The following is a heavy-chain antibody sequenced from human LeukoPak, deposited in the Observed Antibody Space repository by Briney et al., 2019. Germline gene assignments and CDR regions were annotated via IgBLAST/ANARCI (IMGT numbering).Heavy chain of an antibody. Sequence: SETLSLTCAVYGGSFSGYYWSWIRQPPGKGLEWIGEINHSGSTNYNPSLKSRVTISVDTSKNQFSLKLSSVTAADTAVYYCARGRNYGGPDYWCQGTLVTVSS. J-gene: IGHJ4*02. D-gene: IGHD4-23*01. CDR1: GGSFSGYY. CDR2: INHSGST. CDR3: ARGRNYGGPDY. V-gene: IGHV4-34*01.